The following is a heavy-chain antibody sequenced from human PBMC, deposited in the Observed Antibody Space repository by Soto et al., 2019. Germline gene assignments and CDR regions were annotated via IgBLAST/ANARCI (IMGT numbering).Heavy chain of an antibody. D-gene: IGHD5-18*01. CDR2: INHSGST. CDR3: ARGTTRGYSYGYPYFDY. CDR1: GGSFSGYY. V-gene: IGHV4-34*01. Sequence: QVQLQQWGAGLLKPSETLSLTCSVYGGSFSGYYWSWIRQPPGKGLEWIGEINHSGSTNYNPSLKSRVTISVDTSKNQFSLKLSCVTAADTAVYYCARGTTRGYSYGYPYFDYWGQGTLVTVSS. J-gene: IGHJ4*02.